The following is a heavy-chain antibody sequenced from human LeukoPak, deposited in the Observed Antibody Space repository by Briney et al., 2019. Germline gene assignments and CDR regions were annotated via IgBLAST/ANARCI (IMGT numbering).Heavy chain of an antibody. CDR3: AKGGSGGAHFDY. J-gene: IGHJ4*02. CDR1: GFTFDDYA. Sequence: GRSLRLSCAASGFTFDDYAMHWVRLAPGKGREWVSGISWNSSSIGYADSVKGRFTISRDNVKNSLYLQMNSLRAEDTALYYCAKGGSGGAHFDYWGQGTLVTVSS. D-gene: IGHD3-10*01. V-gene: IGHV3-9*01. CDR2: ISWNSSSI.